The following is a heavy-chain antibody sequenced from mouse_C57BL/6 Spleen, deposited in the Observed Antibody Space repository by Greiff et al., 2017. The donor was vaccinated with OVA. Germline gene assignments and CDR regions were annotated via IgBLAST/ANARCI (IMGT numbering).Heavy chain of an antibody. V-gene: IGHV1-82*01. D-gene: IGHD2-4*01. Sequence: QVQLQQPGAELVKPGASVKLSCKASGYAFSSSWMNWVKQRPGKGLEWIGRIYPGDGDTNYNGKFKGKATLTADKSSSTAYMQLSSLTSEDSAVYFCAGYDYDWFAYWGQGTLVTVSA. CDR1: GYAFSSSW. CDR2: IYPGDGDT. J-gene: IGHJ3*01. CDR3: AGYDYDWFAY.